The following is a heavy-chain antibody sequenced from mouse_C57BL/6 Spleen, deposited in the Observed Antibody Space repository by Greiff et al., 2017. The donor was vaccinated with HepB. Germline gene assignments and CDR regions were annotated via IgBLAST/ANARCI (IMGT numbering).Heavy chain of an antibody. CDR2: IYPGDGDT. CDR3: ARPPYYDYDDFAY. J-gene: IGHJ3*01. Sequence: QVQLQQSGAELVKPGASVKISCKASGYAFSSYWMNWVKQRPGKGLEWIGQIYPGDGDTNYNGKFKGKATLTADKSSSTAYMQLSSLTSEDSAVYFCARPPYYDYDDFAYWGQGTLVTVSA. CDR1: GYAFSSYW. D-gene: IGHD2-4*01. V-gene: IGHV1-80*01.